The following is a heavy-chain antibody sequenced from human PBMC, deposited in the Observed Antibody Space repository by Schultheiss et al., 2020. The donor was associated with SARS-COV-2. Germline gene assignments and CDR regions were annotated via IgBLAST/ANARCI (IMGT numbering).Heavy chain of an antibody. D-gene: IGHD6-6*01. J-gene: IGHJ4*02. CDR3: ARSTYSTSLGFDY. CDR2: IYYSGST. Sequence: SETLSLTCAVSGGSISSSNWWSWVRQPPGKGLEWIGYIYYSGSTNYNPSLKSRVTISVDTSKNQFSLKLNSVTAADTAVYYCARSTYSTSLGFDYWGRGSLVTVSS. CDR1: GGSISSSNW. V-gene: IGHV4-4*02.